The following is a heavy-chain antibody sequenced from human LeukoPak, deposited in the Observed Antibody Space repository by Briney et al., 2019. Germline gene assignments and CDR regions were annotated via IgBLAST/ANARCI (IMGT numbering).Heavy chain of an antibody. V-gene: IGHV1-69*13. D-gene: IGHD6-13*01. CDR1: GGTFISYA. CDR3: ARGGIAAAEIHDAFDI. Sequence: ASVKVSCKASGGTFISYAISWVRQAPGQGLEWMGGIIPIFGTANYAQKFQGRVTITADESTSTAYMELSSLRSEDTAVYYCARGGIAAAEIHDAFDIWGQGTMVTVSS. CDR2: IIPIFGTA. J-gene: IGHJ3*02.